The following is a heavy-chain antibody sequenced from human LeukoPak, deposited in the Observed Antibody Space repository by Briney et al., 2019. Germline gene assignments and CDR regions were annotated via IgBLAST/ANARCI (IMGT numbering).Heavy chain of an antibody. D-gene: IGHD3-16*02. V-gene: IGHV3-13*01. CDR3: AKPMEGLGELSFLYAFDI. CDR1: GFTFRSYD. J-gene: IGHJ3*02. CDR2: IGTAGEI. Sequence: GGSLRLSCAASGFTFRSYDMHWVRQATGKGLEWVSGIGTAGEIYYPGSVKGRFTISRDNSKNTLYLQMNSLRAEDTAVYYCAKPMEGLGELSFLYAFDIWGQGTVVTVSS.